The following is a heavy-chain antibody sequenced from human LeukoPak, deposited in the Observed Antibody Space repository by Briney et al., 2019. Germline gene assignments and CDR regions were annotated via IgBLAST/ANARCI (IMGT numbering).Heavy chain of an antibody. V-gene: IGHV3-7*03. Sequence: GGSLRLSCAASGFTFSSYWMSWVRQAPGKGLXXXXXXXXXGSEKYYVDSVRGRFTISRDNAKNSLYLQMNSLRAEDTAVYYCAGDPNGGYCSGGSCPPGYWGQGTLVTVSS. D-gene: IGHD2-15*01. CDR1: GFTFSSYW. J-gene: IGHJ4*02. CDR3: AGDPNGGYCSGGSCPPGY. CDR2: XXXXGSEK.